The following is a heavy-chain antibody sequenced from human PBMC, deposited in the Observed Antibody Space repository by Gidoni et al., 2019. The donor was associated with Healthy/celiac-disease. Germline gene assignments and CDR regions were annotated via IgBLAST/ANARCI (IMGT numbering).Heavy chain of an antibody. CDR3: ARVSYYDSSGHLGY. V-gene: IGHV1-8*01. CDR2: MNPNTGNT. J-gene: IGHJ4*02. CDR1: GYSFTSYD. D-gene: IGHD3-22*01. Sequence: VQLVQSGAEVKKPGASVKVCCNASGYSFTSYDINWVREATGQGLQWMGWMNPNTGNTGYAQKFQGRVTMTRNTSIIPAYMELSSLRSEDTAVYYCARVSYYDSSGHLGYWGQGTLVTVSS.